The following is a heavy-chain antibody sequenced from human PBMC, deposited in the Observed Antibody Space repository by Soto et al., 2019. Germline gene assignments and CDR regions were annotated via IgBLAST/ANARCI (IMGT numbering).Heavy chain of an antibody. CDR2: INPATGAA. CDR1: GYPVTAYY. D-gene: IGHD3-3*01. V-gene: IGHV1-2*02. CDR3: ARGGGVGVAGSAAFDM. Sequence: QLHLVQSGAVVKKPGASVTVSCSASGYPVTAYYMHWVRQAPGRGLEWMGGINPATGAAKYTQTFRGRGTRTRDTSTCTVVRELSGLTSEDPAVFDCARGGGVGVAGSAAFDMWGQGTLVTVSS. J-gene: IGHJ3*02.